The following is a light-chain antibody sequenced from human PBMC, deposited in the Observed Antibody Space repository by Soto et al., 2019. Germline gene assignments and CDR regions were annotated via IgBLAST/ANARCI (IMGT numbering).Light chain of an antibody. CDR2: AAS. Sequence: DIDMTQSPTSLSASVGDRVTITCRASQGIRNFVAWYQQKPGKAPKLLIYAASNLQSGVPSRFSGSGSGTDFTLTINSLQPEHVATYSCQKYSSVPVFGPGTKVEIK. J-gene: IGKJ3*01. CDR3: QKYSSVPV. CDR1: QGIRNF. V-gene: IGKV1-27*01.